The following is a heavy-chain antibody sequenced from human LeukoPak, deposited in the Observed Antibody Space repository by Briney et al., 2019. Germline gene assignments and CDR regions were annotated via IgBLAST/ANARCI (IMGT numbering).Heavy chain of an antibody. CDR3: ATEGPYDILTGIGGHDAFDI. CDR1: GFTFSSYA. Sequence: GGSLRLSCAASGFTFSSYAMTWVRQAPGKGLEWVSAISGSGGTTYYADSVKGRFSISRDNSKNTLYLQMNSLRAEDTAVYYCATEGPYDILTGIGGHDAFDIWGQGTMVTVSS. D-gene: IGHD3-9*01. V-gene: IGHV3-23*01. CDR2: ISGSGGTT. J-gene: IGHJ3*02.